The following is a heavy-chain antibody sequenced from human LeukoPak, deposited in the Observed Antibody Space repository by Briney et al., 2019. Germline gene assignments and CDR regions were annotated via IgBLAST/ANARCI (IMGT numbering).Heavy chain of an antibody. CDR3: AKDVSQGVRARNLDY. CDR1: GFTFSSYG. CDR2: IRYDGSNK. V-gene: IGHV3-30*02. D-gene: IGHD3-10*01. Sequence: GGSLRLSCAASGFTFSSYGMHWVRPAPGKGLEWVAFIRYDGSNKYYADSVKGRFTISRDNSKNTLYLQMNSLRAEDTAVYYCAKDVSQGVRARNLDYWVQGPLGNISS. J-gene: IGHJ4*02.